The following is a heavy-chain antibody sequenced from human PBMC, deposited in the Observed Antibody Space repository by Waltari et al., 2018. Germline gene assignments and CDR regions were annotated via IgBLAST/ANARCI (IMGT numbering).Heavy chain of an antibody. CDR2: INHSGST. D-gene: IGHD3-3*01. CDR3: ARTLYYDFWSGYPDVYFQH. CDR1: GGSFSGYY. Sequence: QVQLQQWGAGLLKPSETLSLTCAVYGGSFSGYYWSWIRQPPGKGLEWIGEINHSGSTNYNRSLKSRVTISVDTSKNQFSLKLSSVTAADTAVYYCARTLYYDFWSGYPDVYFQHWGQGTLVTVSS. V-gene: IGHV4-34*01. J-gene: IGHJ1*01.